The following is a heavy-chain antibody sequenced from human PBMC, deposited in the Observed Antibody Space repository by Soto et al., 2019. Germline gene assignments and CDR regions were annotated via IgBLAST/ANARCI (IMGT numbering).Heavy chain of an antibody. J-gene: IGHJ2*01. CDR3: AKDRPGTTLNWYFEL. D-gene: IGHD1-7*01. CDR1: GFTFSSYA. CDR2: ISGSGGST. Sequence: EVQLLESGGGLVQPGGSLRLSCAASGFTFSSYALNWVRHAPGKGLEWVSAISGSGGSTYYADPVKGRFTIPRANSMNTLYLQMNSLRAEDTAVYYCAKDRPGTTLNWYFELWVRGTLVTVSS. V-gene: IGHV3-23*01.